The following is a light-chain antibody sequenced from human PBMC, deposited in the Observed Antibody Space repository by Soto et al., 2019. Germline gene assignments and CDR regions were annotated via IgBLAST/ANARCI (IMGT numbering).Light chain of an antibody. J-gene: IGLJ3*02. CDR1: SSDVGAYNY. V-gene: IGLV2-14*01. Sequence: QSVLTQPASVSGSPGQSITISCTGTSSDVGAYNYVSWYQQHPGKAPKLMIYEVSNRPSGVSNRFSGSKSGNTASLTISGLQAVDEADYYCSSYTTSSTRVFGGGTKLTVL. CDR3: SSYTTSSTRV. CDR2: EVS.